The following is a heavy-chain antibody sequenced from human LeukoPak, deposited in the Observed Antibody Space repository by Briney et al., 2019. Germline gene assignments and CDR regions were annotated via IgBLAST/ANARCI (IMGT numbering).Heavy chain of an antibody. V-gene: IGHV1-69*01. CDR3: ARDGGIAVAGTKTRYFDL. Sequence: SVKVSCKASGGTFSSYAISWVRQAPGQGLEWMGGIIPIFGTANYAQKFQGRVTITADESTSTAYMELSSLRSEDTAVYYCARDGGIAVAGTKTRYFDLWGRGTLVTVSP. D-gene: IGHD6-19*01. CDR2: IIPIFGTA. CDR1: GGTFSSYA. J-gene: IGHJ2*01.